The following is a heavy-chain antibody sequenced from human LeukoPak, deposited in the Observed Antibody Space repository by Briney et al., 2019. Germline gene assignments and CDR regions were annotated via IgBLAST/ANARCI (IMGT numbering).Heavy chain of an antibody. CDR1: GFTFSSYS. V-gene: IGHV3-21*01. J-gene: IGHJ4*02. CDR2: ISSSSSYI. Sequence: PGGSLRLSCAASGFTFSSYSMNWVCQAPGKGLEWVSSISSSSSYIYYADSVKGRFTISRDNAKNSLYLQMNSLRAEDTAVYYCARGENNYGYYYFDYWGQGTLVTVSS. D-gene: IGHD5-18*01. CDR3: ARGENNYGYYYFDY.